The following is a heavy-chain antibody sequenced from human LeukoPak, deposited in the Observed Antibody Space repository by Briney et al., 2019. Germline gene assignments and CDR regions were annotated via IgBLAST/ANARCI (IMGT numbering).Heavy chain of an antibody. CDR3: ARPYGSGSSYAEYFQH. D-gene: IGHD1-26*01. CDR1: GYSFTSYW. V-gene: IGHV5-51*01. Sequence: GESLKISCKGSGYSFTSYWIGWVRQMPGKGLEWMGIIYPGDSDTRYSPSFQGQVTISADKSISTAYLQWSSLKASDTAMYYCARPYGSGSSYAEYFQHWGQGTLVTVSS. J-gene: IGHJ1*01. CDR2: IYPGDSDT.